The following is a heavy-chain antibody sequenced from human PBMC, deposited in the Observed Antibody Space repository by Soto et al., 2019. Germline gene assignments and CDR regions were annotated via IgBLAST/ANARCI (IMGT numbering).Heavy chain of an antibody. Sequence: SETLSLPCAVSAGFFTVNDCWTWVRQQPGQGLEWIGEIYRTGSRNYNPSLKSRVPISRDKSEDQFSLKVTSLTDADTAVYYCASRDPETRVDYWGQGTLVSVSS. CDR1: AGFFTVNDC. CDR2: IYRTGSR. J-gene: IGHJ4*02. CDR3: ASRDPETRVDY. D-gene: IGHD6-6*01. V-gene: IGHV4-4*02.